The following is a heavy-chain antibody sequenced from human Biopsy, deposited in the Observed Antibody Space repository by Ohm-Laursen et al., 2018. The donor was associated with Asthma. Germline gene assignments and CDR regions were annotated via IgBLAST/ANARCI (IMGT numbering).Heavy chain of an antibody. V-gene: IGHV3-30-3*01. CDR2: ISHDGSNK. J-gene: IGHJ4*02. Sequence: SLRLPCAASGFTFSSYAMHWVRQAPGKGLEWVAVISHDGSNKYYADSVKGRFTISRDNSKNTLYLQMNSLRAEDTAVYYCARDAWELQKPYAYYFDYWGQGTLVTVSS. CDR3: ARDAWELQKPYAYYFDY. D-gene: IGHD1-26*01. CDR1: GFTFSSYA.